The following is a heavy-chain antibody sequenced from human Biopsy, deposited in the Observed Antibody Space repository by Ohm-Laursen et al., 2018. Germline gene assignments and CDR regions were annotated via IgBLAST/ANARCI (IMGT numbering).Heavy chain of an antibody. V-gene: IGHV3-11*01. D-gene: IGHD3-16*01. CDR1: GFPFSGYY. Sequence: SLRLSCAASGFPFSGYYMSWIRQAPGRGLEWVSHISGIGDTTYYADSVKGRFTISRDNSKNSLYLQMNSLRAEDTAVYYCARDLTWGSYFDSWGQGSLVTVSS. CDR2: ISGIGDTT. CDR3: ARDLTWGSYFDS. J-gene: IGHJ4*02.